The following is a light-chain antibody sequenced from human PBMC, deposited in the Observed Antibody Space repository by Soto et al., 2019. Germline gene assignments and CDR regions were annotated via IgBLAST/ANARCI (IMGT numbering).Light chain of an antibody. Sequence: QSVLTQPPSASGSPGQSVAISCTGTSSDVGGYNYVSWYQQHPGKAPKLMIYEVNKRPSGVPDRFSGSKSGTSASLAISGLQSEDEADYYCASWDDSLKGRYVFGTGTKVTVL. CDR1: SSDVGGYNY. CDR3: ASWDDSLKGRYV. J-gene: IGLJ1*01. V-gene: IGLV2-8*01. CDR2: EVN.